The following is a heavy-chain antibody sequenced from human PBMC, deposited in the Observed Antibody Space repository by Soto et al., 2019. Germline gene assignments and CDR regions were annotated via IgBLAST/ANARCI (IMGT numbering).Heavy chain of an antibody. Sequence: PSETLSLTCAAYGGSVNGYYWNWIRQPPGKGLEWIGEINHTGGTHYNPSLKSRVTMSVDTSKNQFSLRLSSVTAAYTAIYYCATRITVFGLLIPPFDPWGQGTQVTVSS. CDR3: ATRITVFGLLIPPFDP. D-gene: IGHD3-3*01. J-gene: IGHJ5*02. CDR2: INHTGGT. V-gene: IGHV4-34*01. CDR1: GGSVNGYY.